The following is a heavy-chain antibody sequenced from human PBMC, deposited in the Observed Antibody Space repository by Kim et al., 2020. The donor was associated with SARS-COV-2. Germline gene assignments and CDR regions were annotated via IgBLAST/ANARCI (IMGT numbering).Heavy chain of an antibody. J-gene: IGHJ4*02. V-gene: IGHV1-3*01. D-gene: IGHD6-19*01. CDR3: AREAVAGSFDY. Sequence: RYSQTFQGRVSITRDTSATTAYLELSGLISEDTAVYYCAREAVAGSFDYWGQGSLVTVSS.